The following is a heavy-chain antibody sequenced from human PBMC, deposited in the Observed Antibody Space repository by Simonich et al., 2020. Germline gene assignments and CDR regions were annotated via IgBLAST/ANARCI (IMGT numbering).Heavy chain of an antibody. V-gene: IGHV3-21*01. CDR2: ISSSSDYI. CDR1: GFTFSSYS. Sequence: EVQLVESGGGLVKPGGSLRLSCAASGFTFSSYSMNWVRQAPGKGLEWGETISSSSDYIYYATSVKGRFTISRDNAKNSLDLQMNSLRAEDTAVYYCAREQARGGAFDIWGQGTMVTVSS. J-gene: IGHJ3*02. CDR3: AREQARGGAFDI. D-gene: IGHD3-16*01.